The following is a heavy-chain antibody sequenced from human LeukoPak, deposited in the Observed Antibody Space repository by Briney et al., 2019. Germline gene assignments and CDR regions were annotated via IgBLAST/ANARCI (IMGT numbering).Heavy chain of an antibody. D-gene: IGHD4-17*01. Sequence: KSSETLSLTCAVYGGSFSGYYWSWIRQPPGKGLEWIGEINHSGSTNYNPSLRSRVTISVDTSKNQFSLKLSSVTAADTAVYYCARWGVHDYGDYYFDYWGQGTLVTVSS. CDR2: INHSGST. CDR3: ARWGVHDYGDYYFDY. V-gene: IGHV4-34*01. CDR1: GGSFSGYY. J-gene: IGHJ4*02.